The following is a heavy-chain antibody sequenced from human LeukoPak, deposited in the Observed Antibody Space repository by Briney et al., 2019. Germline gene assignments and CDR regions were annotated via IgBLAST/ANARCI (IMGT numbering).Heavy chain of an antibody. V-gene: IGHV3-23*01. CDR2: ISGSGGST. J-gene: IGHJ4*02. D-gene: IGHD2-2*01. Sequence: GGSLRLSCAASGFTFSSYAMSWVRQAPGKGLEWVSAISGSGGSTYYADSVKGRFTISRDNSKNTLYLQMNSLRAEDTAVYYCAKATYLGYCSSTSCYEFDYWGQGTLVTVSS. CDR3: AKATYLGYCSSTSCYEFDY. CDR1: GFTFSSYA.